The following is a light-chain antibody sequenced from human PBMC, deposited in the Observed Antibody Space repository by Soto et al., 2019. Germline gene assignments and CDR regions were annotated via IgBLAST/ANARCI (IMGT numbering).Light chain of an antibody. Sequence: QSVLTQPASVSGSPGQSITISCTGTSSDVGGYNYVSWYQQHPGKAPKLMIYDVSNRPSGVSNRFSGSKSGNTASLTISGLQAEDEVDYYSTSYTSSSPPAYVFGTGTKVTV. CDR3: TSYTSSSPPAYV. CDR1: SSDVGGYNY. J-gene: IGLJ1*01. CDR2: DVS. V-gene: IGLV2-14*01.